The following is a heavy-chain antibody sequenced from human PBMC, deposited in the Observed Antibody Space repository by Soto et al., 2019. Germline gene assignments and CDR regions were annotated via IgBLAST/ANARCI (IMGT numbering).Heavy chain of an antibody. J-gene: IGHJ6*02. CDR2: IYYSGST. CDR3: ARLRTYSGYSYGMDV. CDR1: GAPTTSYY. V-gene: IGHV4-59*01. D-gene: IGHD5-12*01. Sequence: QVQLQESGPGLVKPSETLSLTCTVSGAPTTSYYWTWIRQSPGKGLEWIAYIYYSGSTNYNPSLKSRVTISIDTSKNQFYLTLMSLAAADTAVYYCARLRTYSGYSYGMDVWGQGTTVTVSS.